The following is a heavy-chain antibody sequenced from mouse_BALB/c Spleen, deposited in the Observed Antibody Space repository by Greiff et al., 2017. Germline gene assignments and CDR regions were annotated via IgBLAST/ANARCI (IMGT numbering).Heavy chain of an antibody. Sequence: QVQLQQSGPGLVAPSQSLSITCTVSGFSLTSYGVHWVRQPPGKGLEWLGVIWAGGSTNYNSALMSRLSISKDNSKSQVFLKMNSLQTDDTAMYYCATYRYDEGWFAYWGQGTLVTVSA. CDR1: GFSLTSYG. J-gene: IGHJ3*01. CDR2: IWAGGST. V-gene: IGHV2-9*02. D-gene: IGHD2-14*01. CDR3: ATYRYDEGWFAY.